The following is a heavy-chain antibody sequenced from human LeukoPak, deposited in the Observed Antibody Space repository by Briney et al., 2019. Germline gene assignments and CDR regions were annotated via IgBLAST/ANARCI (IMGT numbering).Heavy chain of an antibody. CDR1: GGTLSSYG. V-gene: IGHV1-69*04. CDR3: ARVTGAEDGYNWFDP. D-gene: IGHD6-13*01. CDR2: IIPILGKA. J-gene: IGHJ5*02. Sequence: ASVKVSCKASGGTLSSYGISWVRQAPGQGLEWMGRIIPILGKANHAQKFQGRVTITADTSTRTAYVDLSSLTSEDTAVYYCARVTGAEDGYNWFDPWGQGTLVTVSS.